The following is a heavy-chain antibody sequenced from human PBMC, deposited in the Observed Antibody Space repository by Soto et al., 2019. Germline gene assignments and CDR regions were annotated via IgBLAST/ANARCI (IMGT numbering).Heavy chain of an antibody. CDR1: GGTFSSYA. D-gene: IGHD6-13*01. CDR2: IIPIFGTA. CDR3: ASSIAAASPTGTFDY. Sequence: ASVKVSCKASGGTFSSYAIIWVRQAPGQGLEWMGGIIPIFGTANYAQKFQGRVTITADESTSTAYMELSSLRSEATAVYYCASSIAAASPTGTFDYWGQGTLVTVSS. J-gene: IGHJ4*02. V-gene: IGHV1-69*13.